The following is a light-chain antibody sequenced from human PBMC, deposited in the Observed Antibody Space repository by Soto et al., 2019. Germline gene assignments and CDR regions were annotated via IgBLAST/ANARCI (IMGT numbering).Light chain of an antibody. CDR3: QQYGSSRWT. V-gene: IGKV3-20*01. Sequence: EIVLTQSPGTLCLSPGERATLSCRASQSVSSSYLAWYQQKPGQAPRLLIYGASSRATGIPDRFSGSVSGTDFTLTISRLEPEDFAVYYCQQYGSSRWTFGQGTKVDIK. J-gene: IGKJ1*01. CDR2: GAS. CDR1: QSVSSSY.